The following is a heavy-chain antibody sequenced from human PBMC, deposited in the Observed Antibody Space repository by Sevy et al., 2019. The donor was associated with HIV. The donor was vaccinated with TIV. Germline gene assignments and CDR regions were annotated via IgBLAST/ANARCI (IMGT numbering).Heavy chain of an antibody. CDR2: LIGGGSRT. V-gene: IGHV3-23*01. D-gene: IGHD2-15*01. CDR1: GFPFSNYA. CDR3: AKRRVQSGLSGGGANYGWDV. J-gene: IGHJ6*02. Sequence: GGSLRLSCAASGFPFSNYAMSWIRQAPGKGLEWVSTLIGGGSRTYYAYSVTGRFTISRDNSKNTLYLQMNSLRADDTAIYYCAKRRVQSGLSGGGANYGWDVCSHGTTVTVSS.